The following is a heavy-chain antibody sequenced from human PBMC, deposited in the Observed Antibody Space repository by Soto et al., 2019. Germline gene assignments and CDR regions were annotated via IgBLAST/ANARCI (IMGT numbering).Heavy chain of an antibody. J-gene: IGHJ3*02. D-gene: IGHD6-13*01. Sequence: EVQLVESGGGLVQPGGSLRLSCAASGFTLSDHYMDWVRQAPGKGLEWVGRTRNKANSYTTEYAASVKGRFTISRDDSKNSLYLQMNSLKTEDTAVYYCARSGRDSSTWYDDAFDIWGQGTMVTVSS. CDR1: GFTLSDHY. V-gene: IGHV3-72*01. CDR2: TRNKANSYTT. CDR3: ARSGRDSSTWYDDAFDI.